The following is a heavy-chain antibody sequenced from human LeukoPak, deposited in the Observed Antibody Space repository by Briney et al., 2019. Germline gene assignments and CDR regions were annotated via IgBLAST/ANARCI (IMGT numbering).Heavy chain of an antibody. V-gene: IGHV4-59*01. J-gene: IGHJ4*02. CDR1: GGSISSYY. Sequence: SETLSLTCTVSGGSISSYYWSWIRQPPGKGLEWIGYIYYSGSTNYNPSLKSRVTISVDTSKNQFSLKLSSVTAADTAVYYCASSFIQLWLRDWGQGTLVTVSS. CDR3: ASSFIQLWLRD. D-gene: IGHD5-18*01. CDR2: IYYSGST.